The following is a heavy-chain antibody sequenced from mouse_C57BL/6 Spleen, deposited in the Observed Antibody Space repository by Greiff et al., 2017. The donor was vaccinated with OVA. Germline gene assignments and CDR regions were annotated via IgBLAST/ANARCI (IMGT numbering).Heavy chain of an antibody. V-gene: IGHV1-53*01. D-gene: IGHD2-1*01. Sequence: QVHVKQPGTELVKPGASVKLSCKASGYNFTSYWMPWVKQRPGQSLEWIGNINHSNGGTNNHETFKSKATLTVDKSSSTAYMQLSSLTSEYYAVYYCARCGVYYALYAIDYWGQVTSVTVSS. CDR2: INHSNGGT. J-gene: IGHJ4*01. CDR3: ARCGVYYALYAIDY. CDR1: GYNFTSYW.